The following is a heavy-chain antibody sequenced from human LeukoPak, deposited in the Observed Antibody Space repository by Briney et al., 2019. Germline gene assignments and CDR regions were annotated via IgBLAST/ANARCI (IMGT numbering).Heavy chain of an antibody. V-gene: IGHV3-21*01. CDR1: GFTFSSYS. CDR3: ARAYSSSWGHYYYYYMDV. CDR2: ISSSSSYI. D-gene: IGHD6-6*01. Sequence: GGSLRLSCAASGFTFSSYSMNWVRQAPGKGLEWVSSISSSSSYIYYADSVKGRFTISRDNAKNSLYLQMNSLRAEDTAVYYCARAYSSSWGHYYYYYMDVWGKGTTVTVSS. J-gene: IGHJ6*03.